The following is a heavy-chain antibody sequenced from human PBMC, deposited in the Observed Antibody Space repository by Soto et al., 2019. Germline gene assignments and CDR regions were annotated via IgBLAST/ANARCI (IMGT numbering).Heavy chain of an antibody. D-gene: IGHD5-12*01. CDR1: GFTFSSYG. CDR3: ARDGYNYGIEY. Sequence: QVQLVESGGGVVQPGRSLRLSCAASGFTFSSYGMHWVRQAPGKGLEWVAVIWYDGSNKYYADSVKGRFTISRDNSKNTLYLQMNSLRAEDTAVYYCARDGYNYGIEYWGQGTLVTVSS. V-gene: IGHV3-33*01. CDR2: IWYDGSNK. J-gene: IGHJ4*02.